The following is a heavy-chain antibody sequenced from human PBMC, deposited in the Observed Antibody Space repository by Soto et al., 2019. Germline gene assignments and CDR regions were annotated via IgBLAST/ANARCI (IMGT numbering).Heavy chain of an antibody. CDR2: ITYDGSNQ. Sequence: GSLRLSCAASGFIFSSYTMHWVRQAPGKGLEWVGVITYDGSNQYYADSVKGRFTISRDNSRNMLFLQMNSLRPDDTAVYYCARAPSGSYPEFDYWGQGTLVAVSS. V-gene: IGHV3-30-3*01. CDR3: ARAPSGSYPEFDY. D-gene: IGHD1-26*01. J-gene: IGHJ4*02. CDR1: GFIFSSYT.